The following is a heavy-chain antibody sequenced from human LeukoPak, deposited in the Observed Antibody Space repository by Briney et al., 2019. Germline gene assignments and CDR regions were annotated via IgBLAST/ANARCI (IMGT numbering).Heavy chain of an antibody. D-gene: IGHD2-2*01. CDR2: ISYDGSNK. J-gene: IGHJ6*03. Sequence: GGSLRLSCAASGFTFSSYAMHWVRQAPGKGLEWVAVISYDGSNKYYADSVKGRFTISRDNSKNTLYLQMNSLRADDTAVYYCAKEASRYCSSTGCLAGYMDVWGKGTTVTVSS. V-gene: IGHV3-30-3*01. CDR1: GFTFSSYA. CDR3: AKEASRYCSSTGCLAGYMDV.